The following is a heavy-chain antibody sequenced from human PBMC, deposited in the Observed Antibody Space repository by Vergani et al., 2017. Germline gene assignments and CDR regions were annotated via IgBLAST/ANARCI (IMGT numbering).Heavy chain of an antibody. J-gene: IGHJ4*02. V-gene: IGHV4-34*01. Sequence: QVQLQQWGAGLLKPSETLSLTCAVYVGSFSGYYWSWIRQPPGKGLEWIGEINHSGSTNYNPSLKSRVTISVDTSKNQFSLKLSSVTAADTAVYYCARSYPTTYSSGRRNPPFDYWGQGTLVTVSS. CDR2: INHSGST. CDR1: VGSFSGYY. D-gene: IGHD6-19*01. CDR3: ARSYPTTYSSGRRNPPFDY.